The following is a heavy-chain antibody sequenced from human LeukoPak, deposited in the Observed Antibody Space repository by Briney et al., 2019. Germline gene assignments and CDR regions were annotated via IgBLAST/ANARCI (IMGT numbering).Heavy chain of an antibody. Sequence: SETLSLTCAVSGVSISTNTWWSWVRPPPGKGLEWIGEIFHSDSTNYNPSLESRLGISLDKSKNHFSLRLSSVTAADTAIYYCAREIFGARAFEYWGQGILVTVSS. J-gene: IGHJ4*02. V-gene: IGHV4-4*02. D-gene: IGHD3-3*01. CDR2: IFHSDST. CDR3: AREIFGARAFEY. CDR1: GVSISTNTW.